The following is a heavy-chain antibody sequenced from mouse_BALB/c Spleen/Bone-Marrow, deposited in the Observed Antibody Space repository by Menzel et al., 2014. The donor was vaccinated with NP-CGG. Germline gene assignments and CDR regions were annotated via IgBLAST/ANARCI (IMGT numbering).Heavy chain of an antibody. Sequence: EVQRVESGGGLVQPGGSLRLSCATSGFTFSDFYMEWVRQPPGKRLEWIAASRNKANDYTTEYSASVKGRFIVFRDTSQSILYLQMNALRAEDTAIYYCARYTYPGYFDVWGAGTTVTVSS. J-gene: IGHJ1*01. V-gene: IGHV7-1*02. CDR1: GFTFSDFY. CDR3: ARYTYPGYFDV. D-gene: IGHD5-1*01. CDR2: SRNKANDYTT.